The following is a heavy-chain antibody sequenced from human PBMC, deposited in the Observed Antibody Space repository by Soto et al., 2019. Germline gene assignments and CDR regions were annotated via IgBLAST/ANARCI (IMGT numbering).Heavy chain of an antibody. CDR3: VKVSTYYDILTGYYSTNFFDP. CDR1: GFPFSKYA. V-gene: IGHV3-64D*06. CDR2: ISSDRDIT. D-gene: IGHD3-9*01. Sequence: GSLRLSTSASGFPFSKYAMHWVRQAPGKGLQYVSTISSDRDITYYADSVKGRFTISRDNSKNTLYLQMNSLRPEDTAVYYCVKVSTYYDILTGYYSTNFFDPCGQGTLVTVTS. J-gene: IGHJ5*02.